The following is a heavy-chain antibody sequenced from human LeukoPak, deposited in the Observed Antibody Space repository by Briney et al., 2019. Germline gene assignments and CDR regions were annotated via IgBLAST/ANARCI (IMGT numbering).Heavy chain of an antibody. D-gene: IGHD5-18*01. CDR1: GLTFSSSW. CDR3: ARDLAYSRLDY. J-gene: IGHJ4*02. V-gene: IGHV3-7*01. CDR2: INPDGNKK. Sequence: GGSLRLSCAVSGLTFSSSWMDWVRQAPGKGLEWVASINPDGNKKYSADSVKGRFTTSRDNAENSLYLQMNSLRVEDTAFYYCARDLAYSRLDYWGQGMLVTVSS.